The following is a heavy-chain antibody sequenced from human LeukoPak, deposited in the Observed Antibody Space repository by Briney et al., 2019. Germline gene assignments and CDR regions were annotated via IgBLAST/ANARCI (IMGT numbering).Heavy chain of an antibody. CDR1: GYTFTSYY. Sequence: ASVEVSCKASGYTFTSYYMHWVRQAPGQGLEWMGIINPSGGSTSYAQKCQGRVTMTRDTSTSTVYMELSSLRFEDTAVYYCARALGYSSSWYSFWFDPWGQGTLVTVSS. J-gene: IGHJ5*02. V-gene: IGHV1-46*01. CDR2: INPSGGST. CDR3: ARALGYSSSWYSFWFDP. D-gene: IGHD6-13*01.